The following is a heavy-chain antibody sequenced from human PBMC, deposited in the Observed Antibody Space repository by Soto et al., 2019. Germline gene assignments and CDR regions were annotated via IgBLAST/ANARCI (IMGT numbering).Heavy chain of an antibody. CDR2: ISDNGGRT. CDR1: GFTFSTYA. J-gene: IGHJ4*02. D-gene: IGHD6-19*01. Sequence: GGSLRLSCAASGFTFSTYAMAWIRQAPGKGLEWVSGISDNGGRTYYAASVKGRFTISRDNSKNTLYLQMTSLRPEDPAIYYCAKDHHPTIPVAPDYWGQATRVTVSS. V-gene: IGHV3-23*01. CDR3: AKDHHPTIPVAPDY.